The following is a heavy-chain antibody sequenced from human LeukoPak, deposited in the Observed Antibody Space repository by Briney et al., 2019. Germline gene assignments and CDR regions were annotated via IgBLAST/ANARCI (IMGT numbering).Heavy chain of an antibody. D-gene: IGHD1-26*01. Sequence: PGRSLRLSCAASGFTFSAYAMHWVRQAPGKGLEWVALISFDGSNEYYADSVQGRFTISRDNSKNTLYLQMNSLRAEDTAVYYCAKDTWASNFYSLFDPWGQGTLVTVSS. CDR2: ISFDGSNE. CDR1: GFTFSAYA. J-gene: IGHJ5*02. CDR3: AKDTWASNFYSLFDP. V-gene: IGHV3-30-3*01.